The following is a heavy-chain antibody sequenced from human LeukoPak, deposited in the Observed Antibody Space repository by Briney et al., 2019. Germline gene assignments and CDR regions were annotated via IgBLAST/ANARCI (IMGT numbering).Heavy chain of an antibody. CDR2: ISYDGRNK. CDR1: GFTFSNSG. Sequence: PGRCLRLSCVPSGFTFSNSGMHWVRQAPGDGREWVAVISYDGRNKYYTDSVKGRFTISRDNSKNTVYLQMNSRRSEDTAVYYCAKDHSLAAAGYCIDFWGQGTLVTVSS. D-gene: IGHD6-25*01. CDR3: AKDHSLAAAGYCIDF. J-gene: IGHJ4*02. V-gene: IGHV3-30*18.